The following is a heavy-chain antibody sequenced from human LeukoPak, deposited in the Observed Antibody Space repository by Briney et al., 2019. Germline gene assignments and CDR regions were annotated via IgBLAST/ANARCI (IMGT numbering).Heavy chain of an antibody. CDR3: ARDAYDFWSAQGTGDAFDI. V-gene: IGHV1-2*02. J-gene: IGHJ3*02. CDR2: INPNSGGT. CDR1: GYTFTGYY. D-gene: IGHD3-3*01. Sequence: ASVKVSCKASGYTFTGYYMHWVRQAPGQGLEWMGWINPNSGGTNYAQKFQGRVTMTRDTSISTAYMELSRLRSDDTAVYYCARDAYDFWSAQGTGDAFDIWGQGTMVTVSS.